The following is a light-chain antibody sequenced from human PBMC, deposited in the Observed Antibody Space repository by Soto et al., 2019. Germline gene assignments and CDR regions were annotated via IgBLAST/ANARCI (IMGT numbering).Light chain of an antibody. V-gene: IGLV1-44*01. CDR2: RDN. CDR3: SAWDDSIYGPV. CDR1: SCDLGSNP. Sequence: QSVLTQPPSASGTPGQRVAISCSGGSCDLGSNPVNWYLHLPGAAPKLLIYRDNQRPSGVPDRFSGSKSGTSAALTISGLQSEAEADYFCSAWDDSIYGPVFGGGTKLTVL. J-gene: IGLJ2*01.